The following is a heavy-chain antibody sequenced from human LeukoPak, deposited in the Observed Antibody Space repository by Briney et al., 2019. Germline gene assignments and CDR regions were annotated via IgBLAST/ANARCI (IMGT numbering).Heavy chain of an antibody. CDR1: GFTFSSYS. CDR2: ISSSSSYI. CDR3: ARDPYYDFWSADGVGYYYYYVDV. J-gene: IGHJ6*03. D-gene: IGHD3-3*01. V-gene: IGHV3-21*01. Sequence: PGGSLRLSCAASGFTFSSYSMNWVRQAPGKGLEWVSSISSSSSYIYYADSVKGRFTISRDNAKNSLYLQMNSLRAEDTAVYYCARDPYYDFWSADGVGYYYYYVDVWGKGTTVTVSS.